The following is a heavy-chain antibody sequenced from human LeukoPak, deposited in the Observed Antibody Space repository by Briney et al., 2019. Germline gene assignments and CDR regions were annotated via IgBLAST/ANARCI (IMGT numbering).Heavy chain of an antibody. J-gene: IGHJ5*02. CDR2: IYYSGST. D-gene: IGHD6-13*01. Sequence: PSETLSLTCTVSGGSISSYYWSWIRQPPGKGLEWIGYIYYSGSTNYNPSLKSRATISVDTSKNQFPLKLSSVTAADTAVYYCARVSAGWFDPWGQGTLVTVSS. CDR1: GGSISSYY. V-gene: IGHV4-59*01. CDR3: ARVSAGWFDP.